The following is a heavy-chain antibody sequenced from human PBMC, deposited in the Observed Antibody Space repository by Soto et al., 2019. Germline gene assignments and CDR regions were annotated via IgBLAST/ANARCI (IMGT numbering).Heavy chain of an antibody. CDR3: ARHATNFWSGYYTGYFQH. Sequence: QLQLQESGPGLVKPSETLSLTCTVSGGSISSSSYYWGWIRQPPGMVLEWIGSIFYSGSTYYHPSLKNRVTLSVDTSKNQSSLKLSSVTAADTAVYYCARHATNFWSGYYTGYFQHWGQGTLVPVSS. CDR2: IFYSGST. J-gene: IGHJ1*01. V-gene: IGHV4-39*01. D-gene: IGHD3-3*01. CDR1: GGSISSSSYY.